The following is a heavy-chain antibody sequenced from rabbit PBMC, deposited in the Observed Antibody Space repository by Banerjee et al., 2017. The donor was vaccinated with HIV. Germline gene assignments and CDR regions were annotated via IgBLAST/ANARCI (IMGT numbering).Heavy chain of an antibody. CDR1: GFSFSSNYY. V-gene: IGHV1S45*01. D-gene: IGHD8-1*01. Sequence: QEQLEESGGDLVKPEGSLTLTCTASGFSFSSNYYMCWVRQAPGKGLEWIACIYATSGSSTYCATWAKGRFTISRTSSTTVTLQMTSLTAADTATYFCARDYPGSTYVGGMDLWGPGTLVTVS. CDR3: ARDYPGSTYVGGMDL. J-gene: IGHJ6*01. CDR2: IYATSGSST.